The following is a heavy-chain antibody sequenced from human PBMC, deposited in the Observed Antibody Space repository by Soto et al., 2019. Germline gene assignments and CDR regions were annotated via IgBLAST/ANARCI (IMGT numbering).Heavy chain of an antibody. CDR1: GGTFSSYA. V-gene: IGHV1-69*13. CDR2: IIPIFGTA. J-gene: IGHJ5*02. Sequence: GASVKVSCKASGGTFSSYAISWVRQAPGQGLEWMGGIIPIFGTANYAQKFQGRVTITADESTSTAYMELCSLRSEDTAVYYCARRLDAADDYYDSSGYSWFDPWGQGTLVTSPQ. D-gene: IGHD3-22*01. CDR3: ARRLDAADDYYDSSGYSWFDP.